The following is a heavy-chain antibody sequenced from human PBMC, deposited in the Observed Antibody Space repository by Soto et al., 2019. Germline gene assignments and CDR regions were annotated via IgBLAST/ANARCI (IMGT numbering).Heavy chain of an antibody. CDR1: GFTFSSYS. J-gene: IGHJ4*02. V-gene: IGHV3-21*01. Sequence: GGSLRLSCAASGFTFSSYSMNWVRQAPGKGLEWVSSISSSSSYIYYADSVKGRFTISRDNAKNSLYLQMNSLRAEDTAVYYCASRYCSGGSCYPSYFDYWGQGTLVTVSS. CDR3: ASRYCSGGSCYPSYFDY. D-gene: IGHD2-15*01. CDR2: ISSSSSYI.